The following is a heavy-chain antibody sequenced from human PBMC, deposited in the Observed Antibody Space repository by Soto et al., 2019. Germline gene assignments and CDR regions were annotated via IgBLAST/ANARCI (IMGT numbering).Heavy chain of an antibody. D-gene: IGHD6-25*01. V-gene: IGHV3-23*01. CDR2: ISGSGGST. J-gene: IGHJ6*02. CDR1: GFTFSSYS. Sequence: GGSLRLSCAASGFTFSSYSMTWVRQAPGKGLEWVSAISGSGGSTYYADSVKGRFTISRDNSKNTLYLQMNSLRAEDTAVYYCAKVQGVSGWYYYYGMDVWGQGTTVTVSS. CDR3: AKVQGVSGWYYYYGMDV.